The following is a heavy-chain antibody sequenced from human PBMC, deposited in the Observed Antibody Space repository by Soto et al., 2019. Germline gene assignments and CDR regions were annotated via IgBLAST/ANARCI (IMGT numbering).Heavy chain of an antibody. D-gene: IGHD4-17*01. CDR2: ISWNSGSI. Sequence: GGSLRLSCAASGFTFDDYAMHWVRQAPGKGLEWVSGISWNSGSIGYADSVKGRFTISRDNAKNSLYLQMNSLRAEDTALYYCAKDTDYGEPYAFDIWGQGTMVTVSS. J-gene: IGHJ3*02. CDR3: AKDTDYGEPYAFDI. CDR1: GFTFDDYA. V-gene: IGHV3-9*01.